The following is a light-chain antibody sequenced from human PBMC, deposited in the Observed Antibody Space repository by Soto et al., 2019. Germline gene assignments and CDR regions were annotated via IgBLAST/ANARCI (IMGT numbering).Light chain of an antibody. J-gene: IGKJ5*01. V-gene: IGKV3-11*01. Sequence: EIVMTQSASTLSASPGERANLSWAASQSVSSNLAWYQQKPGKAPRLLIYGASTRATGIPARFSGSGSGKDFTLNISSLEPEDFAVYYCQQRSKWPPKITFGQGTRLEIK. CDR2: GAS. CDR1: QSVSSN. CDR3: QQRSKWPPKIT.